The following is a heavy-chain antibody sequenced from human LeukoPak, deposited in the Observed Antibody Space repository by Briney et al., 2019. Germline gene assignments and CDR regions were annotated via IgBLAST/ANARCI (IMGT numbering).Heavy chain of an antibody. Sequence: ASVKVSCTASGGTFSSYAISWVRQAPGQGLEWMGGIIPIFGTANYAQKFQGRVTITADESTSTAYMELSSLRSEDTAVYYCARGAGYSSGWRGNYFDYWGQGTLVTVSS. J-gene: IGHJ4*02. V-gene: IGHV1-69*13. D-gene: IGHD6-19*01. CDR3: ARGAGYSSGWRGNYFDY. CDR1: GGTFSSYA. CDR2: IIPIFGTA.